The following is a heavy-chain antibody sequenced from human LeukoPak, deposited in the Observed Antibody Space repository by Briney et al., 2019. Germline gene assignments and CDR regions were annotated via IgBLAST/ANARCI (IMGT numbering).Heavy chain of an antibody. CDR2: ISSSGSTI. CDR1: GFTFSTYE. CDR3: PRVRAVRGVPFDY. V-gene: IGHV3-48*03. Sequence: GGSLRLSCAASGFTFSTYEMNWVRQAPGKGLEWVSSISSSGSTIKYADSVQGRFTISRDNAKNSLYLQMNSLRAEDTAVYYSPRVRAVRGVPFDYSGQGTPVTASS. J-gene: IGHJ4*02. D-gene: IGHD3-10*01.